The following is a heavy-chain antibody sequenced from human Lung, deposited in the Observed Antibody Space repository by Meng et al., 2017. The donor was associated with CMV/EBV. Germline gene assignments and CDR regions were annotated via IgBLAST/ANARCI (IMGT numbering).Heavy chain of an antibody. CDR3: GRGYCTDGECYRQGGAFDP. Sequence: TLSLTXAVSGGSIGTGDFYWTWIRQPPGRGLEWIGYIHDIGTTYYNPSLKSRLTISKATSKNQFSLILASVTAADTAVYFCGRGYCTDGECYRQGGAFDPWGQGTLVTVSS. V-gene: IGHV4-30-4*08. J-gene: IGHJ5*02. CDR1: GGSIGTGDFY. D-gene: IGHD2-8*01. CDR2: IHDIGTT.